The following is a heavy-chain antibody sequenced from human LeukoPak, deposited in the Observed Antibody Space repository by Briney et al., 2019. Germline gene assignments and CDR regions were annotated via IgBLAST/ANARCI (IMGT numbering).Heavy chain of an antibody. V-gene: IGHV1-69*13. D-gene: IGHD3-10*01. J-gene: IGHJ4*02. CDR1: GGTFSSYA. CDR3: ARRYYGSGSYYNQRDY. Sequence: SVKVSCKASGGTFSSYAISWVRQAPGQGLEWMGGIIPIFGTANYAQKFQGRVTITADESTSTAYMELSSLRSEDTAVYYCARRYYGSGSYYNQRDYRGQGTLVTVSS. CDR2: IIPIFGTA.